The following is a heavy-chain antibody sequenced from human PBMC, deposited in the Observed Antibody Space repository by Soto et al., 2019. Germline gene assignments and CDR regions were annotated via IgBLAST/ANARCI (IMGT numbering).Heavy chain of an antibody. CDR2: IDPSDSDT. D-gene: IGHD6-13*01. Sequence: GESLKISCQGSGHTFSGKWIAWVRQKPGKGLEWMGIIDPSDSDTRYSPSFQGQVTISAGKSISTAYLQWSSLQASDTAMYYCTRQADDIAAAGRLDYWGQGTLVTVSS. V-gene: IGHV5-51*01. CDR3: TRQADDIAAAGRLDY. CDR1: GHTFSGKW. J-gene: IGHJ4*02.